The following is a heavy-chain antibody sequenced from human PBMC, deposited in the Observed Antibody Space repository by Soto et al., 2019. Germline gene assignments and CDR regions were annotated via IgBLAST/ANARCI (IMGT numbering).Heavy chain of an antibody. D-gene: IGHD3-10*01. CDR1: GNTFASHG. V-gene: IGHV1-18*01. CDR2: ISGFNGQT. J-gene: IGHJ4*02. Sequence: ASVNVSCKASGNTFASHGFSWVRQAPGQGLEWMGWISGFNGQTNYALKFQGRVTLTTDTSTSTAYMELRGLRSDDTAVYFCARVDPRGVAVVRDYWGQGTLVTVSS. CDR3: ARVDPRGVAVVRDY.